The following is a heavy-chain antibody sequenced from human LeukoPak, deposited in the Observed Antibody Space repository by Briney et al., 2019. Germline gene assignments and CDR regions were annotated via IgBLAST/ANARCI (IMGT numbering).Heavy chain of an antibody. Sequence: PGGSLRLSCAASGFTFSSYWMSWVRQAPGKGLEWVANIKQDGSEKYHVDSVKGRFTISRDNAKNSLYLQMNSLRAEDTAVYYCARARIPFYVALQWYCYFDYWGQGTLVTVSS. D-gene: IGHD2-15*01. J-gene: IGHJ4*02. CDR3: ARARIPFYVALQWYCYFDY. CDR2: IKQDGSEK. V-gene: IGHV3-7*01. CDR1: GFTFSSYW.